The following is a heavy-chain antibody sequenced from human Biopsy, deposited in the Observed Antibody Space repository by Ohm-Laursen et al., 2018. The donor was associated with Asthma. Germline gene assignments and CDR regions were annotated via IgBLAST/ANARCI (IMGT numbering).Heavy chain of an antibody. D-gene: IGHD3-16*01. V-gene: IGHV4-30-4*01. J-gene: IGHJ4*02. CDR2: IYYIGST. CDR1: GGSISSGAYY. Sequence: TLSFTCTASGGSISSGAYYRSWVRQPPGKGLEWIGYIYYIGSTYYNPSLKSRVAISLDTSKNQFSLKLSSVTAADTAVYFCARRGGVRRYFDYWGQGTLVTVSS. CDR3: ARRGGVRRYFDY.